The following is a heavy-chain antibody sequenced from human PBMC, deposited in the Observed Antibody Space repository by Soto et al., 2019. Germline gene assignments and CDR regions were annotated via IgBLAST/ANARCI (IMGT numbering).Heavy chain of an antibody. V-gene: IGHV1-18*01. CDR2: ISAYNGNT. CDR1: GYTFTSYG. CDR3: ARDRDWSGYSAYYYYYCMDV. Sequence: SVKVSCKASGYTFTSYGISWVRQAPGQGLEWMGWISAYNGNTNYAQKLQGRVTMTTDTSTSTAYMELRSLRSDDTAVYYCARDRDWSGYSAYYYYYCMDVWGQGTTVTVSS. D-gene: IGHD3-3*01. J-gene: IGHJ6*02.